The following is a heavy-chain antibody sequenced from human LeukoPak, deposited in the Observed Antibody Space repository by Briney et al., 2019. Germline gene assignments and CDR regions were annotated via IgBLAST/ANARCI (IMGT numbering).Heavy chain of an antibody. CDR3: ARDQLRYYGSNNYYSDMDF. V-gene: IGHV1-18*01. D-gene: IGHD3-10*01. CDR1: GYTFTSYA. J-gene: IGHJ6*02. Sequence: ASVKVSCKASGYTFTSYAIAWVRQAPGQALEWMGWISAYNGGTNYAQKFRGRVTMTTDTSTNTGYMELRSLRSDDTAVYFCARDQLRYYGSNNYYSDMDFWGQGTTVTVSS. CDR2: ISAYNGGT.